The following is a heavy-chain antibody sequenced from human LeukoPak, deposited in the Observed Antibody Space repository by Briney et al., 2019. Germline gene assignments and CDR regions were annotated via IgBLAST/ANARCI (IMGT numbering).Heavy chain of an antibody. D-gene: IGHD2-2*01. Sequence: PGGSLRLSCAASGFTFSSYWMSWVRQAPGKGLEWVANIKQDGSEKYYVDSVKGRFTISRDNAKNSLYLQMNSLRAEDTAVYYCAREPIVVVPAAMMDNWFDPWGQGTLVTVSS. CDR3: AREPIVVVPAAMMDNWFDP. V-gene: IGHV3-7*01. CDR2: IKQDGSEK. J-gene: IGHJ5*02. CDR1: GFTFSSYW.